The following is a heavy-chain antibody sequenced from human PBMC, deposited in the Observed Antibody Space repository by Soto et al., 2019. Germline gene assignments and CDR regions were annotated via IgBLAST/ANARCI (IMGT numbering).Heavy chain of an antibody. CDR3: AKAITGTTQVGFGY. CDR2: IYHSGST. D-gene: IGHD1-20*01. V-gene: IGHV4-4*02. CDR1: GGSISSSNW. Sequence: QVQLQESGPGLVKPSGTLSLTCAVSGGSISSSNWWSWVRQPPGKGLEGIGEIYHSGSTNYNPSLKIRVTIEVDKSKNQLSLKLSSVTAADAAVYYCAKAITGTTQVGFGYWGQGTLVTVSS. J-gene: IGHJ4*02.